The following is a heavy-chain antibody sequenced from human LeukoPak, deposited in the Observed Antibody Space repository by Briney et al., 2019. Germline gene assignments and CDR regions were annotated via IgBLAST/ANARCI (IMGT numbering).Heavy chain of an antibody. Sequence: PGGSLRLSCAVSGFTVSSIYMSWVRQAPGKGPMWVSRICPDGTVTNYADSVKARFIISRDNARNTVYLQMSSLRVEDTAVYYCVRDFRSADYWGQGTLVTVSS. CDR3: VRDFRSADY. CDR2: ICPDGTVT. CDR1: GFTVSSIY. V-gene: IGHV3-74*01. J-gene: IGHJ4*02.